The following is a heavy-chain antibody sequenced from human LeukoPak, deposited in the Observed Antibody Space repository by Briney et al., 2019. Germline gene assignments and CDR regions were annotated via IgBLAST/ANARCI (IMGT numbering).Heavy chain of an antibody. V-gene: IGHV1-69*13. CDR1: GGTFSSYA. CDR3: AILWFGERNTGVAFDI. CDR2: IIPIFGTA. J-gene: IGHJ3*02. Sequence: ASVKVSCKASGGTFSSYAISWVRQAPGQGLEWMGGIIPIFGTANYAQKFQGRVTITADESTSTAYMELSSLRSEDTAVYYCAILWFGERNTGVAFDIWGQGTMDTVSS. D-gene: IGHD3-10*01.